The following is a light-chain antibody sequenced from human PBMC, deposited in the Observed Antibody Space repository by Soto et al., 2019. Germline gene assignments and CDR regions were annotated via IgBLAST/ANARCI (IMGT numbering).Light chain of an antibody. CDR1: QTINSS. CDR2: KAS. CDR3: LQHNDYSGT. J-gene: IGKJ2*02. V-gene: IGKV1-5*03. Sequence: DIQMTQSPSTLSASVGDRVIITCRASQTINSSLAWYQQKPGKAPNLLIYKASTLESGVPSRFSGSASGTEFTLTISSLQPDDFATYYCLQHNDYSGTFGQGTKLEIK.